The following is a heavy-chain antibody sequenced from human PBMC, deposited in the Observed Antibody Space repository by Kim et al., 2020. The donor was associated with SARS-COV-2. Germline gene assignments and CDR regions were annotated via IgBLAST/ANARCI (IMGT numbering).Heavy chain of an antibody. CDR2: IYSGGST. V-gene: IGHV3-53*04. J-gene: IGHJ2*01. CDR1: GFTVSSNY. D-gene: IGHD3-10*01. CDR3: ARDPGRDYGSGRIFDR. Sequence: GGSLRLSCAASGFTVSSNYMSWVRQAPGKGLEWVSVIYSGGSTYYADSVKGRFTISRHNSKNTLYLQMNSLRAEDTAVYYCARDPGRDYGSGRIFDRWGRGTLVTVSS.